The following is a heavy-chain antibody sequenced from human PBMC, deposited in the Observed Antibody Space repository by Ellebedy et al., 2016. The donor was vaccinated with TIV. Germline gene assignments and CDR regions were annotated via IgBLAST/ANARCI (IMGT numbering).Heavy chain of an antibody. Sequence: AASVKVSCKVSGYSLNTYRLSWVRQAPGQGLEWMGWISAFNGNTKYTQKLQGRVTMTTNTSTNTAYMEMRSLRSDDTAVYYCARDLQLGPFDHWGQGTLVAVSS. CDR1: GYSLNTYR. D-gene: IGHD3-16*01. J-gene: IGHJ4*02. V-gene: IGHV1-18*01. CDR2: ISAFNGNT. CDR3: ARDLQLGPFDH.